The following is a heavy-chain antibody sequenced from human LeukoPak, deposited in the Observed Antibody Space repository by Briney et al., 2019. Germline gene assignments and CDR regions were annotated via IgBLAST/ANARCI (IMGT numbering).Heavy chain of an antibody. Sequence: GESLKISCKGSGYSFTSYWIGWVRQMPGKGLEWMGIIYPGDSDTRYSPSFQGQVTISADKSVSTAYLQWSSLKASDTAMYYCARGLEQWLNWFDPWGQGTLVTVSS. D-gene: IGHD6-19*01. CDR3: ARGLEQWLNWFDP. J-gene: IGHJ5*02. CDR1: GYSFTSYW. CDR2: IYPGDSDT. V-gene: IGHV5-51*01.